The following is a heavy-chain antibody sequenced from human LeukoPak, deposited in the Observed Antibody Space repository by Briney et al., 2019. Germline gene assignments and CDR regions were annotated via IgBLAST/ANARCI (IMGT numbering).Heavy chain of an antibody. Sequence: GGSLRLSCAASGFTFSSYIMNWVRQAPGKGLEWVSSISSSSSYIYYADSVKGRFTISRDNAKNSLYLQMNSLRAEDTAVYYCARAPNPHYDSSGYYAYFDYWGQGTLVTVSS. D-gene: IGHD3-22*01. V-gene: IGHV3-21*01. CDR3: ARAPNPHYDSSGYYAYFDY. CDR1: GFTFSSYI. J-gene: IGHJ4*02. CDR2: ISSSSSYI.